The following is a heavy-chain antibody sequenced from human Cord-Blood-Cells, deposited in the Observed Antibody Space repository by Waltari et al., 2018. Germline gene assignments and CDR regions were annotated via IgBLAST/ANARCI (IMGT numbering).Heavy chain of an antibody. Sequence: QVQLVQSGAEVKKPGSSVKVSCKASGGTFSSYAFRWVPQAPGPGLEWMGGIIPIFGTANYAQKFQGRVTITADESTSTAYMELSSLRSEDTAVYYCARDYYDSSGYYYYYYGMDVWGQGTTVTVSS. J-gene: IGHJ6*02. CDR3: ARDYYDSSGYYYYYYGMDV. CDR1: GGTFSSYA. CDR2: IIPIFGTA. V-gene: IGHV1-69*12. D-gene: IGHD3-22*01.